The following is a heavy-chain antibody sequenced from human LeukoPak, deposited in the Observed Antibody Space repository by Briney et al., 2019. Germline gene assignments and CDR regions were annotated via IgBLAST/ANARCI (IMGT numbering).Heavy chain of an antibody. D-gene: IGHD4-17*01. CDR2: IYYSGST. V-gene: IGHV4-59*06. J-gene: IGHJ6*03. Sequence: PSETLSLTCTVSSGSISSYYWSWIRQPPGKGLEWIGYIYYSGSTYYNPSLKSRVTISVDTSKNQFSLKLSSVTAADTAVYYCARGGHGNYGNYYYYYMDVWGKGTTVTVSS. CDR3: ARGGHGNYGNYYYYYMDV. CDR1: SGSISSYY.